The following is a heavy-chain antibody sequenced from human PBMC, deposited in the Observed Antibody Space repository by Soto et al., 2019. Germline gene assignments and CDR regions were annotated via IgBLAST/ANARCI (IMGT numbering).Heavy chain of an antibody. V-gene: IGHV4-61*01. Sequence: TLSLPCTVSGGSVSTGMKYWGWVRQPPGKALEFIGYMYKTGETLLNSSLKSRVTLSMETSKNQFSLTLSSVTAADTAVYFCMKAHESGDFLGMSVWGPGTTVTVSS. D-gene: IGHD3-10*01. CDR2: MYKTGET. CDR1: GGSVSTGMKY. J-gene: IGHJ6*02. CDR3: MKAHESGDFLGMSV.